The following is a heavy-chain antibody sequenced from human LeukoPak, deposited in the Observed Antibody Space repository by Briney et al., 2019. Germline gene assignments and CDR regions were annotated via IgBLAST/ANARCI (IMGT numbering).Heavy chain of an antibody. CDR3: ARLTCIAVAGRVY. J-gene: IGHJ4*02. CDR1: GGSISSSSYY. CDR2: IYYSGST. D-gene: IGHD6-19*01. V-gene: IGHV4-39*01. Sequence: SETLSLTCTVSGGSISSSSYYWGWIRQPPGKGLEWIGSIYYSGSTYYNPSLKSRVTISVDTSKNQFSLKLSSVTAADTAVYYCARLTCIAVAGRVYWGQGTLVTVSS.